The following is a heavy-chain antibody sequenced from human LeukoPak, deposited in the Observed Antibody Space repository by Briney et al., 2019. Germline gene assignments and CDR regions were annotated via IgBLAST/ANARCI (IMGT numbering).Heavy chain of an antibody. V-gene: IGHV4-59*01. D-gene: IGHD3-22*01. CDR3: ARSSSAHYYDSSGYLPSHFDY. J-gene: IGHJ4*02. CDR1: GGSISSYY. Sequence: SETLSLTCTVSGGSISSYYWSWIRQPPGKGLEWIGYISYSGSTNYNPSLKSRVTISVDTSKNQFPLKLGSVTAADTAVYYCARSSSAHYYDSSGYLPSHFDYWGQGTLVTVSS. CDR2: ISYSGST.